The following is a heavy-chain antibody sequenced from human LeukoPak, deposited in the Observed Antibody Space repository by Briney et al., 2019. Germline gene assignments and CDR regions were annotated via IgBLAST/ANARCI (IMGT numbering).Heavy chain of an antibody. Sequence: SETLSLTCAVYGGSFSGYYWSWIRQPPGKGLEWIGEINHSGSTNFNPSLKSRVTISVDTSKNQFSLKLSSVTAADTAVYYCARGSGGHSGYGDWGQGTLVTVSS. CDR3: ARGSGGHSGYGD. J-gene: IGHJ4*02. V-gene: IGHV4-34*01. CDR1: GGSFSGYY. D-gene: IGHD5-12*01. CDR2: INHSGST.